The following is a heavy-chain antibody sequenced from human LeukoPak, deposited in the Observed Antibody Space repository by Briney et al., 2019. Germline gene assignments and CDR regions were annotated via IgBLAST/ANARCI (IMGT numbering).Heavy chain of an antibody. Sequence: PGGSLRLSCAASGFTFSDYYMSWIRQAPGKGLGWVSYISSSGSTIYYADSVKGRFPSSRDNAKNYLYRQMNSLRAEDTAVYYCARRAGAYSHPYDYWGQGTLVTVSS. D-gene: IGHD4/OR15-4a*01. J-gene: IGHJ4*02. CDR1: GFTFSDYY. CDR3: ARRAGAYSHPYDY. V-gene: IGHV3-11*01. CDR2: ISSSGSTI.